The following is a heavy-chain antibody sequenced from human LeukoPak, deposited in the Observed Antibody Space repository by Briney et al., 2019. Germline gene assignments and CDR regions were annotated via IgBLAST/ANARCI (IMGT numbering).Heavy chain of an antibody. J-gene: IGHJ4*02. Sequence: PGGSLRLSCAASGFTVSSNYMSWVRQAPGKGLEWVSAISGSGGSTYYADSVKGRFTISRDNSKGTLFLEVTSLTAEDTAVYYCARESRESKLANYFYDSSGFSNIDYWGQGTLVTVSA. CDR3: ARESRESKLANYFYDSSGFSNIDY. CDR1: GFTVSSNY. D-gene: IGHD3-22*01. CDR2: ISGSGGST. V-gene: IGHV3-23*01.